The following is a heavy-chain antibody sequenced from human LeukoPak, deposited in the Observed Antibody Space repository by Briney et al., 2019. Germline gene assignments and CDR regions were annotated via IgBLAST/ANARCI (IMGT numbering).Heavy chain of an antibody. D-gene: IGHD4-23*01. CDR1: GFTFSTYA. V-gene: IGHV3-23*01. CDR3: AKGTTTLVVTKIDY. Sequence: GGSLRLSCAASGFTFSTYAMSWVRQAPGKGLEWVSVISGSGGSTYYADSVKGRFTISRDNSKNTLYLQMNSLRAEDTAVYYCAKGTTTLVVTKIDYWGQGALVTVSS. J-gene: IGHJ4*02. CDR2: ISGSGGST.